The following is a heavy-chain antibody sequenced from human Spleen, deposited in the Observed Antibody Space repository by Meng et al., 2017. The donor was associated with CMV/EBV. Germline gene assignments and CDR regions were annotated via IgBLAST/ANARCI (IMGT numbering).Heavy chain of an antibody. Sequence: LTRTDYGDSIISGCYYWSWRRQQRGKGLEWIGYIFYSGTSYYNPSLKSRITMSFDTSKNQFSLNLSSVTAADTAVYYCARGSSTSFDYWGQGTLVTVSS. V-gene: IGHV4-31*03. J-gene: IGHJ4*02. CDR2: IFYSGTS. D-gene: IGHD2-2*01. CDR3: ARGSSTSFDY. CDR1: GDSIISGCYY.